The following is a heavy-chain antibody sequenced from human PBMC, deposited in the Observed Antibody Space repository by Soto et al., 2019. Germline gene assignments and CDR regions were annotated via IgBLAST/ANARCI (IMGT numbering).Heavy chain of an antibody. V-gene: IGHV3-30-3*01. CDR2: ISYDGSNK. CDR1: GFTFSSYA. Sequence: QVQLVESGGGVVQPGRSLRLSCAASGFTFSSYAMHWVRQAPGKGLEWVAVISYDGSNKYYADSVKGRFTISRDNFKNTLYLQMNSLRAEDTAVYYCARDYQLSIDYWGQGTLVTVSS. D-gene: IGHD2-2*01. CDR3: ARDYQLSIDY. J-gene: IGHJ4*02.